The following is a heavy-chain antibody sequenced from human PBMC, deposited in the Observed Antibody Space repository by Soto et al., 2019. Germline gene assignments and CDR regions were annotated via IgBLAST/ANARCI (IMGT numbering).Heavy chain of an antibody. V-gene: IGHV5-51*01. CDR2: IYPGDSDT. Sequence: GESLKISCKGSGYSFTSYWIGWVRQMPGKGLEWMGIIYPGDSDTRYSPSFQGQVTISADKSISTAYLQWSSLKASDTAMYYCASSSIAARALGYYYYYMDVWGKGTTVTVSS. D-gene: IGHD6-6*01. CDR3: ASSSIAARALGYYYYYMDV. J-gene: IGHJ6*03. CDR1: GYSFTSYW.